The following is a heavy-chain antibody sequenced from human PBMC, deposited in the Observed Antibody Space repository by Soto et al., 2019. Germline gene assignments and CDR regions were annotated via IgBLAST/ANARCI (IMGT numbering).Heavy chain of an antibody. V-gene: IGHV1-69*01. CDR3: ATIAAASGYYYYGMDV. CDR1: GGTFSSYA. D-gene: IGHD6-13*01. Sequence: QVPLGQSGAEVKKPGASVKVSCKASGGTFSSYAISWVRQAPGQGLEWVGGIIPIFGTANYAQKFQGRVTITADESTSTAYMELSSLRSEDTAVYFCATIAAASGYYYYGMDVWGQGTTVTVSS. J-gene: IGHJ6*02. CDR2: IIPIFGTA.